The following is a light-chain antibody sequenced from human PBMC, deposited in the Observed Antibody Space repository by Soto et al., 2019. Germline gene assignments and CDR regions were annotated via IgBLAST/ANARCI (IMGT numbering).Light chain of an antibody. Sequence: QSALTQPPSASGSPGQSVTISCTGTSSDVGGYNYVSWYQQHPGKAPKLMIYEVSKRPSGVPDRFSGSKSGNTASLTVSGIKAEDEADYYCSSYAGSNSVVFGGGTKVTVL. CDR2: EVS. CDR1: SSDVGGYNY. V-gene: IGLV2-8*01. CDR3: SSYAGSNSVV. J-gene: IGLJ2*01.